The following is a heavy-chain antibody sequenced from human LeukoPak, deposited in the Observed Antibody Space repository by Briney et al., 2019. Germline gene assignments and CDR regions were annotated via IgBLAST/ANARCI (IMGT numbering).Heavy chain of an antibody. Sequence: SGTLSLTCAVSSGSISSSNWWRCVRQPPGKRLEWIGVIYHSGSTNYNPSLKSRVTISVDKSKNQFSLKLSSVTAADTAVYYCASRGGVYSGGYYLDHWGQGTLVTVSS. CDR2: IYHSGST. CDR3: ASRGGVYSGGYYLDH. CDR1: SGSISSSNW. V-gene: IGHV4-4*02. J-gene: IGHJ4*02. D-gene: IGHD3-22*01.